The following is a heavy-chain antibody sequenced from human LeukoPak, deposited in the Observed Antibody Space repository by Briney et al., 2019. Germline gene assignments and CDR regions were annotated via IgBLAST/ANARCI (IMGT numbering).Heavy chain of an antibody. J-gene: IGHJ4*02. CDR2: ISSSSSSYI. V-gene: IGHV3-21*01. CDR3: ARDGAAAGTVTDY. D-gene: IGHD6-13*01. Sequence: KPGGSLRLSCAASGFTFSSYSMNWVRQAPGKGLEWVSSISSSSSSYIYYADSVKGRFTISRDNAKNSLYLQMNSLRAEDTAVYYCARDGAAAGTVTDYWGQGTLVTVSS. CDR1: GFTFSSYS.